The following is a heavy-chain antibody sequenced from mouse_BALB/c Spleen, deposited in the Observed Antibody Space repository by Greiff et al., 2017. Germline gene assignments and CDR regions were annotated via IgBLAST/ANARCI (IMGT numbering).Heavy chain of an antibody. Sequence: EVHLVESGGGLVKPGGSLKLSCAASGFTFSSYAMSWVRQTPEKRLEWVASISSGGSTYYPDSVKGRFTISRDNARNILYLQMSSLRSEDTAMYYCARGLYYYGSSHYYAMDYWGQGTSVTVSS. V-gene: IGHV5-6-5*01. CDR1: GFTFSSYA. CDR2: ISSGGST. D-gene: IGHD1-1*01. J-gene: IGHJ4*01. CDR3: ARGLYYYGSSHYYAMDY.